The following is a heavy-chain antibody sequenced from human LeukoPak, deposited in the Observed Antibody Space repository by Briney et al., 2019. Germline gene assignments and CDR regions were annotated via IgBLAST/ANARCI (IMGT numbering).Heavy chain of an antibody. J-gene: IGHJ3*02. CDR3: AREAVGATLTNAFDI. CDR2: IYYSGST. D-gene: IGHD1-26*01. Sequence: SETLSLTCTVSGGSISSYYWSWIRQPPGKELEWIRYIYYSGSTNYNPSLKSRVTISVDTSKNQFSLKLSSVTAADTAVYYCAREAVGATLTNAFDIWGQGTMVTVSS. CDR1: GGSISSYY. V-gene: IGHV4-59*01.